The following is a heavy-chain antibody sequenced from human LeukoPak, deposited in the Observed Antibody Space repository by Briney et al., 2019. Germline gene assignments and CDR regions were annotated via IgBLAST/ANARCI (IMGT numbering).Heavy chain of an antibody. CDR1: GGSISGYY. Sequence: PSETLSLTCTVSGGSISGYYWSWIRQPAGKGLEWIGRIYTSGSTNYNPSLKSRVTMSVDTSKNQFSLKLSSVTAADTAVYYCARDLLRFLEWSLLDAFDIWGQGTMVTVSS. D-gene: IGHD3-3*01. V-gene: IGHV4-4*07. CDR2: IYTSGST. J-gene: IGHJ3*02. CDR3: ARDLLRFLEWSLLDAFDI.